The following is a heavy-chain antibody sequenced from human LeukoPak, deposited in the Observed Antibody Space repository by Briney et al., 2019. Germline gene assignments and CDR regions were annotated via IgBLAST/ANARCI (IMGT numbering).Heavy chain of an antibody. CDR1: GGSFSGYY. V-gene: IGHV4-34*01. CDR2: INHSEST. J-gene: IGHJ4*02. Sequence: SETLSLTCAVYGGSFSGYYWSWIRQPPGKGLEWIGEINHSESTPYNPSLKSRVTISVDTSKNQFSLNLTSVTAADTAVYYCARHSYGFDWGKGTLVTV. D-gene: IGHD5-18*01. CDR3: ARHSYGFD.